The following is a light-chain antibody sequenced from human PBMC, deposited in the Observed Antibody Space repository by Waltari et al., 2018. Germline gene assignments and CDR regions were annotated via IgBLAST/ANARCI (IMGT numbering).Light chain of an antibody. CDR3: QQYAKLPPT. CDR1: QDIPDY. J-gene: IGKJ2*01. Sequence: DTQMHQSPSSLSASVGDRVTLTCQASQDIPDYLNWYQQKPGKAPKLLIYDASILKTGVPSRFSGSGSGTHFSFTISSLLPEDFATYYCQQYAKLPPTFGQGTKLEI. V-gene: IGKV1-33*01. CDR2: DAS.